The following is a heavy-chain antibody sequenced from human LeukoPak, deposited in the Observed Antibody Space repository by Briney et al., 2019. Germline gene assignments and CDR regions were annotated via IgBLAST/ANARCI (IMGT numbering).Heavy chain of an antibody. V-gene: IGHV4-59*01. J-gene: IGHJ4*02. CDR2: IYYSGST. CDR3: ARAPIAAAGNFDY. CDR1: GGSISSYY. Sequence: PSETLSLTCTVSGGSISSYYWSWIRQPPGKGLEWIGYIYYSGSTNYNPSLKSRVTISVDTSKNQFSLKLSSVAAADTAVYYCARAPIAAAGNFDYWGQGTLVTVSS. D-gene: IGHD6-13*01.